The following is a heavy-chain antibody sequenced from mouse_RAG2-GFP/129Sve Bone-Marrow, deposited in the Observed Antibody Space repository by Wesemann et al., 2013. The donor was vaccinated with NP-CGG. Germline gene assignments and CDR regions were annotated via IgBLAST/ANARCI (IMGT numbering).Heavy chain of an antibody. Sequence: GGDLVKPGGSLKLSCAASGFTFSSYGMSWVRQTPDKRLEWVATISSGGSYTYYPDSVKGRFTISRDNAKNTLYLQMSSLKSEDTAMYYCARRGCYWGQGTSVTVSS. J-gene: IGHJ4*01. V-gene: IGHV5-6*02. CDR3: ARRGCY. CDR2: ISSGGSYT. D-gene: IGHD6-1*01. CDR1: GFTFSSYG.